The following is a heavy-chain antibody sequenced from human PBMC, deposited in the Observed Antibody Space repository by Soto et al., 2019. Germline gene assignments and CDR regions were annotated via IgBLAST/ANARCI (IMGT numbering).Heavy chain of an antibody. Sequence: QVQLVESGGAVVQPGKSLRLSCAASGVTFSSYGMYWIRQAPGKGLEWVAAISYDGSNKFHADSVKGRFTSSRDNSQNTLYLQMNSLSTEDTAVYYCAKDIVRYTYGACDNWGQGALVTVSS. CDR2: ISYDGSNK. CDR3: AKDIVRYTYGACDN. V-gene: IGHV3-30*18. D-gene: IGHD5-18*01. J-gene: IGHJ4*02. CDR1: GVTFSSYG.